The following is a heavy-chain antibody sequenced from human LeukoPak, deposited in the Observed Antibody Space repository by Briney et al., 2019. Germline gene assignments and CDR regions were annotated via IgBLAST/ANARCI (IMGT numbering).Heavy chain of an antibody. D-gene: IGHD2-21*01. CDR2: VKYDGINT. CDR3: VRGDTSLWCFPH. CDR1: GFTFSSYW. V-gene: IGHV3-74*01. Sequence: GGSLRLSCVASGFTFSSYWMHWVRQVPGKGLMWVSRVKYDGINTNYADSVKGRFTISRDNAKHTLYLQMNSLRAGDTGIYHCVRGDTSLWCFPHWGQGTLVTVSS. J-gene: IGHJ4*02.